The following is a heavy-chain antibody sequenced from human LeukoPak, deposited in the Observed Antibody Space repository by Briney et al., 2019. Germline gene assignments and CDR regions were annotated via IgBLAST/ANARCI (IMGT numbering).Heavy chain of an antibody. CDR2: ISTSSSYI. CDR1: GFTFSGYS. J-gene: IGHJ5*02. D-gene: IGHD2-21*01. Sequence: GGSLRLSCAASGFTFSGYSMSWVRQAPGKGLEWVSSISTSSSYIYYADSVKGRFTISRDNAKNSLYLQMNSLRAEDTAVYYCARDRGGGFDPWGQGTLVTVSS. CDR3: ARDRGGGFDP. V-gene: IGHV3-21*01.